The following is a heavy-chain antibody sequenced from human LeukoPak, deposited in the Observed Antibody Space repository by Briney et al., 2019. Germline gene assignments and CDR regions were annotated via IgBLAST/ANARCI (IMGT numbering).Heavy chain of an antibody. D-gene: IGHD6-13*01. J-gene: IGHJ4*02. V-gene: IGHV3-7*01. Sequence: GGSLRLSCAASGFSFSPYWVTWVRQAPGKGLEWVANINPDGSAKHYVDSVKGRFTISRDNAKNSLYLQMNSLRAEDTAVYYCASPLAAAGSFDYWGQGTLVTVSS. CDR1: GFSFSPYW. CDR3: ASPLAAAGSFDY. CDR2: INPDGSAK.